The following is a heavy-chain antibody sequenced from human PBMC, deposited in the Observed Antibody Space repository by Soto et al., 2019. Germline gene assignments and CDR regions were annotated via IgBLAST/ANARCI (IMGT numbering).Heavy chain of an antibody. CDR1: GFTFNNYA. J-gene: IGHJ5*02. CDR2: INQDGSEK. Sequence: PGWSLGLSCTASGFTFNNYAMNWVCQAPGKGLEWVSDINQDGSEKYYVDSVKGRFTISRDNAKNSLFLQMNSLIASDRAVYYCARDIWFDPWGQGPLVTVSS. CDR3: ARDIWFDP. V-gene: IGHV3-7*01.